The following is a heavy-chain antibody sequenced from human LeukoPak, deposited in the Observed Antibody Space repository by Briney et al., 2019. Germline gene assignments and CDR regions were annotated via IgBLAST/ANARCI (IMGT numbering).Heavy chain of an antibody. CDR1: GFTFSSCS. V-gene: IGHV3-21*01. CDR2: ISSSSSYI. J-gene: IGHJ4*02. Sequence: GGSLRLSCAASGFTFSSCSMNWVRQAPGKGLEWVSSISSSSSYIYYADSVKGRFTISRDNAKNSLYLQMNSLRAEDTAVYYCARHSSSWYDYWGQGTLVTVSS. CDR3: ARHSSSWYDY. D-gene: IGHD6-13*01.